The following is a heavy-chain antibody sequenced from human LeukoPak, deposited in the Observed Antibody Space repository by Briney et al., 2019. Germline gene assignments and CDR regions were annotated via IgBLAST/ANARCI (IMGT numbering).Heavy chain of an antibody. CDR1: GGSISSSSYY. J-gene: IGHJ4*02. V-gene: IGHV4-39*01. D-gene: IGHD5-12*01. Sequence: SGTLSLTCTVSGGSISSSSYYWGWIRQPPGKGLEWIGSIYYSGSTYYNPSLKSRVTISVDTSKNQFSLKLSSVTAADTAVYYCARPRRIGYSGYDDGDYWGQGTLVTVSS. CDR3: ARPRRIGYSGYDDGDY. CDR2: IYYSGST.